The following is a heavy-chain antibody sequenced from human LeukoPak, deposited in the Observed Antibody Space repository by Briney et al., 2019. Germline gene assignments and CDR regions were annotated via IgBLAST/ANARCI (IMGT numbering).Heavy chain of an antibody. CDR2: INYSGRT. Sequence: SETLSLTCSVSGGSNSAYYWSWIRQPPGKGLEWIGYINYSGRTDYNPSLKGRVTISVDTSKNQFSLKLSSVTAADTAVYYCARLQRVGNSGYYFDYWGQGTLVTVSS. D-gene: IGHD3-22*01. V-gene: IGHV4-59*08. J-gene: IGHJ4*02. CDR1: GGSNSAYY. CDR3: ARLQRVGNSGYYFDY.